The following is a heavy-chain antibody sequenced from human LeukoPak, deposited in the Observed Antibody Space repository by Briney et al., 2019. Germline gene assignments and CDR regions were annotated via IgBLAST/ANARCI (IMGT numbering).Heavy chain of an antibody. CDR1: GGTFSSYA. CDR3: ARARAGWLQLEY. V-gene: IGHV1-69*13. J-gene: IGHJ4*02. CDR2: IIPIFGTA. Sequence: ASVKVSCKASGGTFSSYAISWVRQAPGQGLEWMGGIIPIFGTANYAQKFQGRVTITADEYTSTAYMELSSLRSEDTAVYYCARARAGWLQLEYWGQGTLATVSS. D-gene: IGHD5-24*01.